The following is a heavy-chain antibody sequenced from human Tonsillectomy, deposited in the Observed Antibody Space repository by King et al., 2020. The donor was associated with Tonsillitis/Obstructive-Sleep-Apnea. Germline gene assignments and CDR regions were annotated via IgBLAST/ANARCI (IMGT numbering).Heavy chain of an antibody. J-gene: IGHJ5*02. D-gene: IGHD2-2*01. CDR3: ARHKDIVVVPAGWFDP. V-gene: IGHV4-39*01. Sequence: QLQESGPGLVKPSETLSLTCTVSGGSISSSSYYWGWIRQPPGKGLEWIGSIYYSGSTYYNPSLKSRVTIYVDTSKNQFSLKLSSVTAADTAVYYCARHKDIVVVPAGWFDPWGQGTLVTVSS. CDR2: IYYSGST. CDR1: GGSISSSSYY.